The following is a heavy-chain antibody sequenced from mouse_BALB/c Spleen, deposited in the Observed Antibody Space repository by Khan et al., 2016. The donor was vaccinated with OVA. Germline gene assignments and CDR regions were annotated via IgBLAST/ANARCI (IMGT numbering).Heavy chain of an antibody. J-gene: IGHJ2*01. D-gene: IGHD1-1*01. CDR2: INPHVGET. CDR3: ARVYRSDFDY. V-gene: IGHV1-20*02. Sequence: VQLKQSGPELVKPGASVKISCKASGYSFTGYFMNWVTQSHGKSLEWIGRINPHVGETLFNPKFKGKATLTVDESSSTAHMELRSLASEDSAVYDCARVYRSDFDYWGQGTTLTVSS. CDR1: GYSFTGYF.